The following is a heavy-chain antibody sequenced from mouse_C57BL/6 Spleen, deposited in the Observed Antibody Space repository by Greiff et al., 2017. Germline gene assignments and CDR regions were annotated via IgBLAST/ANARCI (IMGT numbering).Heavy chain of an antibody. J-gene: IGHJ2*01. CDR2: ISYDGSN. V-gene: IGHV3-6*01. D-gene: IGHD2-4*01. Sequence: ESGPGLVKPSQSLSLTCSVTGYSITSGYYWNWIRQFPGNKLEWMGYISYDGSNNYNPSLKNRISITRDTSKNQFFLKLNSVTTEDTATYYCARDKDYDYDYFDYWGQGTTLTVSS. CDR1: GYSITSGYY. CDR3: ARDKDYDYDYFDY.